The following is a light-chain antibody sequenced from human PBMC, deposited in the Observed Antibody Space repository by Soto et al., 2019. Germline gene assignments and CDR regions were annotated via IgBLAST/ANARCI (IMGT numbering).Light chain of an antibody. Sequence: EIVLTQSPATLSLSPGERATLSCRASQGVSSNLAWYQQKPGQAPRLLIYDASRRATGIPARFSGSGSGTDFALTISSLEPEDFALYYCQQRSDWPRTFGQGTKVDIK. V-gene: IGKV3-11*01. CDR3: QQRSDWPRT. CDR1: QGVSSN. CDR2: DAS. J-gene: IGKJ1*01.